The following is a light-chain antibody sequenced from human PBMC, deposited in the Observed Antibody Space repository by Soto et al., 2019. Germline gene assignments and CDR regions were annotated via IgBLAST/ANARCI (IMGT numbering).Light chain of an antibody. CDR1: SSDVGAYNF. J-gene: IGLJ1*01. CDR2: NVY. Sequence: QSALTQPASVSGSPGQSITISCTGTSSDVGAYNFVSWHQQHPGKAPKLMIYNVYDRPSGISYRFSGSKSGNTASLTISGLQAEDEADYYCFSHRGGDSHVFGTGTKVTVL. V-gene: IGLV2-14*03. CDR3: FSHRGGDSHV.